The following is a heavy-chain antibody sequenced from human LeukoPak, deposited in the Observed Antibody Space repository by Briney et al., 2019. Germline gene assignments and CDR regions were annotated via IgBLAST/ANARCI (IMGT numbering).Heavy chain of an antibody. V-gene: IGHV3-7*01. D-gene: IGHD6-13*01. CDR3: ARVNPLLAPGTFDI. J-gene: IGHJ3*02. Sequence: GALRLSCAASDFPFGDYWMTWVRQAPGRGLAWVANIKQDGSKKYYGDSVKGRFTISRDNAKNLLYLQLNNLRGEDTAVYYCARVNPLLAPGTFDIWGQGTMVVVSS. CDR1: DFPFGDYW. CDR2: IKQDGSKK.